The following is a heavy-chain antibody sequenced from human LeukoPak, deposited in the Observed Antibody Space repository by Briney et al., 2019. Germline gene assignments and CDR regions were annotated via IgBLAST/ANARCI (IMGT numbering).Heavy chain of an antibody. CDR3: AKGPSETAMATAFDY. J-gene: IGHJ4*02. Sequence: GGSLRLSCAASGFSFSSYGMHWVRQSPGKGLEWVAVIWSDGSNKYYADSVKGRFTISRDNSKNTLYLQMNSLRAEDTALYYCAKGPSETAMATAFDYWGQGTLVTVSS. CDR2: IWSDGSNK. CDR1: GFSFSSYG. D-gene: IGHD5-18*01. V-gene: IGHV3-33*06.